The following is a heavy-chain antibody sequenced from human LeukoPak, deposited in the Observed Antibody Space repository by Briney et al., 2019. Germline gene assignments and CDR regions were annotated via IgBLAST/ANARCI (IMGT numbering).Heavy chain of an antibody. CDR3: ARDPRYQQWPPEDVIYFDY. CDR1: GYTFTSYY. CDR2: INPSGGST. V-gene: IGHV1-46*01. D-gene: IGHD6-19*01. J-gene: IGHJ4*02. Sequence: ASVKVPCKASGYTFTSYYMHWVRQAPGQGLEWMGIINPSGGSTSYAQKFQGRVTMTRDTSISTAYMELSRLRSDDTAVYYCARDPRYQQWPPEDVIYFDYWGQGTLVTVSS.